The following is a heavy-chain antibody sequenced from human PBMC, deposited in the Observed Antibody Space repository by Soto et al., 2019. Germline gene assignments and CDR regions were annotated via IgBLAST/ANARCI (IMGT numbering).Heavy chain of an antibody. CDR1: GGSISSYY. V-gene: IGHV4-59*01. CDR2: IYYSGST. D-gene: IGHD3-3*01. Sequence: SETLSLTCTVSGGSISSYYWSWIRQPPGKGLEWIGYIYYSGSTNYNPSLKSRVTISVDTSKNQFSLKLSSVTAADTAVYYCASLSYDFWSGLGTQFDYWGQGTLVTVSS. J-gene: IGHJ4*02. CDR3: ASLSYDFWSGLGTQFDY.